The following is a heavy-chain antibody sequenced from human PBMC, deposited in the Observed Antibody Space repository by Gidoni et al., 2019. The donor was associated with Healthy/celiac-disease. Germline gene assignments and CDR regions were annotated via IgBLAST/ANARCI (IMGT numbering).Heavy chain of an antibody. CDR3: ARHLTIAVAGAGYDYYGMDV. CDR2: IYYSGST. Sequence: QVQLQESGPGLVKPSETLSLTCTVSGCSLSSYYWIWIRQPPGKGLEWIGYIYYSGSTNYNPSRKSRVTISVDTAKNQFSLKLSSVTAADTAVYYCARHLTIAVAGAGYDYYGMDVWGQGTTVTVSS. J-gene: IGHJ6*02. D-gene: IGHD6-19*01. CDR1: GCSLSSYY. V-gene: IGHV4-59*08.